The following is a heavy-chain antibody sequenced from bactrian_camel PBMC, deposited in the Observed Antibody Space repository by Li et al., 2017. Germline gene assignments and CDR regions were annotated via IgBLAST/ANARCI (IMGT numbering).Heavy chain of an antibody. V-gene: IGHV3S53*01. CDR1: ETRYC. J-gene: IGHJ4*01. CDR3: AGEQYGGCRASAAFDV. D-gene: IGHD6*01. Sequence: HVQLVESGGGSVQPGQSLRLTCTFSETRYCMGWFRQPPGKDREGVAVMDSLGRTKYADSVNGRFTISKGNRKTILYLEMHNLKPEDTGVYYCAGEQYGGCRASAAFDVWGQGTQVTVS. CDR2: MDSLGRT.